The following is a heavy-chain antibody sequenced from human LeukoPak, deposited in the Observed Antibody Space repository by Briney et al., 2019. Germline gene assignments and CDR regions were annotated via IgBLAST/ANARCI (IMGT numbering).Heavy chain of an antibody. Sequence: ASVKVSCKASGYTFTSYGISWVRQAPGQGLEWMGWISAYNGNTKYSQKFQGRVTITRDTSASTAYMELSSLRPEDTAVYYCARDDSSGWYYWFDPWGQGTLVTVSS. CDR2: ISAYNGNT. CDR3: ARDDSSGWYYWFDP. V-gene: IGHV1-18*01. D-gene: IGHD6-19*01. J-gene: IGHJ5*02. CDR1: GYTFTSYG.